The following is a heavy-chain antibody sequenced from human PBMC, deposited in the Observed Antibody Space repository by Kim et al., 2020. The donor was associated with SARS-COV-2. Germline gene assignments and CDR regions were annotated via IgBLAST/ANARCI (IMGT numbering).Heavy chain of an antibody. CDR3: ATVAPYSSSPNFDY. CDR1: GYTLTELS. V-gene: IGHV1-24*01. J-gene: IGHJ4*02. D-gene: IGHD6-6*01. CDR2: FDPEDGET. Sequence: ASVKVSCKVSGYTLTELSMHWVRQAPGKGLEWMGGFDPEDGETIYAQKFQGRVTMTEDTSTDTAYMELSSLRSEDTAVYYCATVAPYSSSPNFDYWGQGTLVTVSS.